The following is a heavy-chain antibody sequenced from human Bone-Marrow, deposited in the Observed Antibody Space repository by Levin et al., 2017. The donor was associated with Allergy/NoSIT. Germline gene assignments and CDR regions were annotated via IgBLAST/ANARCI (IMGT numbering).Heavy chain of an antibody. J-gene: IGHJ4*02. V-gene: IGHV4-59*08. CDR3: ARGSSWYDY. D-gene: IGHD6-13*01. Sequence: GSLRLSCTVSGGSISSYYWSWIRQPPGKGLEWIGYIYYSGSTNYNPSLKSRVTISVDTSKNQFSLKLSSVTAADTAVYYCARGSSWYDYWGQGTLVTVSS. CDR1: GGSISSYY. CDR2: IYYSGST.